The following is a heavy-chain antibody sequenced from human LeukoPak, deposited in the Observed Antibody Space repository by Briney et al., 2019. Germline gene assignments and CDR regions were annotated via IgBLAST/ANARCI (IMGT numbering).Heavy chain of an antibody. J-gene: IGHJ6*03. V-gene: IGHV1-8*01. D-gene: IGHD7-27*01. CDR3: ARGENWGAPYYYYYMDV. CDR1: GYTFTSYD. CDR2: MNPNSGNT. Sequence: ASVKVSCKASGYTFTSYDINWVRQATGQGLEWMGWMNPNSGNTGYAQKFQGRVTMTRNTSISTAYMELSSLRSEDTAVYYCARGENWGAPYYYYYMDVWGKGNTVTVSS.